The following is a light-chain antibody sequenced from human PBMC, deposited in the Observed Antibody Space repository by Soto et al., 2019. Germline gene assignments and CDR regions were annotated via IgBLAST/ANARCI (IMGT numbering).Light chain of an antibody. J-gene: IGKJ1*01. CDR2: WAS. Sequence: DIVVTQSPDSLAVPLGERVSINCKSSRSVLDSSNKRNNITWFQQKPRQSPRLLIYWASTREVGVPDRFSGSGSGTDFTLSISSLQAEDVAVYFCQQYSNPPWTFGQGTKVDIK. V-gene: IGKV4-1*01. CDR3: QQYSNPPWT. CDR1: RSVLDSSNKRNN.